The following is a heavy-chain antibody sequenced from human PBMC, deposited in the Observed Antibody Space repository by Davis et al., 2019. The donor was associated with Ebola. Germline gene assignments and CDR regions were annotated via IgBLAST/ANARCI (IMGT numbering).Heavy chain of an antibody. CDR1: EFTFSSSG. J-gene: IGHJ6*03. CDR2: ISGSGVTT. CDR3: AKGAPAAIYYYYYMDV. D-gene: IGHD2-2*01. V-gene: IGHV3-23*01. Sequence: GESLKISCAASEFTFSSSGLSWVRQAPGKGLEWVSTISGSGVTTYYADSVKGRFIISRDNSKNTLYLQMNSLRAEDTAVYYCAKGAPAAIYYYYYMDVWGKGTTVTVS.